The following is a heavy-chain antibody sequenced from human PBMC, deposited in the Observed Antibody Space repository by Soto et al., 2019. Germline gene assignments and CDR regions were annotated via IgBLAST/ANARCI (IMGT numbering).Heavy chain of an antibody. D-gene: IGHD6-19*01. V-gene: IGHV4-31*03. CDR3: ASFPGWPTYYFDY. Sequence: SETLSLTCSVSGGSISRGGYYWSWIRQHPGKGLEWIGYLYYTGSTSYNPSLKSRLTLSVDTSKNQLSLKLSSATAADTAVYYSASFPGWPTYYFDYWGQGTLVTVSS. CDR1: GGSISRGGYY. J-gene: IGHJ4*02. CDR2: LYYTGST.